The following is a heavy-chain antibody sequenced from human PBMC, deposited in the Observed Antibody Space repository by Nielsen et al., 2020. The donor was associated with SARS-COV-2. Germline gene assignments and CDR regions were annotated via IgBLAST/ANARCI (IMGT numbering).Heavy chain of an antibody. Sequence: ASVKVSCKASGYTFTSYYMHWVRQAPGQGLEWMGIINPSGGSTSYAQKFQGRVTMTGDTSTSTVYMELSSLRSEDTAVYYCARDLYTAMVLGIWGQGTMVTVSS. CDR1: GYTFTSYY. V-gene: IGHV1-46*01. CDR2: INPSGGST. J-gene: IGHJ3*02. D-gene: IGHD5-18*01. CDR3: ARDLYTAMVLGI.